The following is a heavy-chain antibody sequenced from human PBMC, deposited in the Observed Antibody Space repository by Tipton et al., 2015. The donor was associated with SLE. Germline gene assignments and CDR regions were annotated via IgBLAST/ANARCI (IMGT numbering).Heavy chain of an antibody. CDR1: GGSISSYY. CDR2: IYYSGST. CDR3: AGYGVALDY. J-gene: IGHJ4*02. Sequence: GLVKPSETLSLTCTVSGGSISSYYWSWIRQPPGKGLEWIGYIYYSGSTNYNPTLKSRVTISVDTSKNQFSLKMSSVTAADTAVYYCAGYGVALDYWGQGTLVTVSS. D-gene: IGHD3-3*01. V-gene: IGHV4-59*01.